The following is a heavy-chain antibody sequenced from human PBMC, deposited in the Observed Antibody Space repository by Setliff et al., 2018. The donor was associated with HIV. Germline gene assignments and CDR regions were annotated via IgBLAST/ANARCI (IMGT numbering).Heavy chain of an antibody. CDR3: VRDASPDYDSGGYSAGGH. CDR1: GFTFSSYS. V-gene: IGHV3-48*01. CDR2: IGGSGSAI. J-gene: IGHJ4*02. Sequence: GGSLRLSCAASGFTFSSYSMNWVRQAPGKGMEWVSYIGGSGSAIYYADSVKGRFTISRDNAKNSLYLQLNSLRAEDTAVYYCVRDASPDYDSGGYSAGGHWGRGALVTVSS. D-gene: IGHD3-22*01.